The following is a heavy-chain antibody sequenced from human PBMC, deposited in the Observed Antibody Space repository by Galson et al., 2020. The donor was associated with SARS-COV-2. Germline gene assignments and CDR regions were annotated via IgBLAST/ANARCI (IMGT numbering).Heavy chain of an antibody. Sequence: SETLSLTCAVYGGSFSGYYWSWIRRPPGKGLEWIGEIDHSGSTNYNPSLKSRVTISVDTSKNQFSLKLSSGTAADTAVYYCARGLDGGGGYWCFDLWGRGTLVTVSS. CDR2: IDHSGST. V-gene: IGHV4-34*01. CDR1: GGSFSGYY. D-gene: IGHD2-15*01. J-gene: IGHJ2*01. CDR3: ARGLDGGGGYWCFDL.